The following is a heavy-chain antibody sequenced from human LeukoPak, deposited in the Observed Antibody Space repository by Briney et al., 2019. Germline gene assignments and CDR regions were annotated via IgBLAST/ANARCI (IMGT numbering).Heavy chain of an antibody. CDR3: ARDRRGYFDY. J-gene: IGHJ4*02. Sequence: GGSLRPSCAASGFTLSEYYIGWIRQAPGEGLGWGSYISSSGSTISYADAVKGRFTISRDNAKSSLYLQMNRLRAEDTAVYYCARDRRGYFDYWGQGNLVTVSS. CDR1: GFTLSEYY. V-gene: IGHV3-11*04. CDR2: ISSSGSTI.